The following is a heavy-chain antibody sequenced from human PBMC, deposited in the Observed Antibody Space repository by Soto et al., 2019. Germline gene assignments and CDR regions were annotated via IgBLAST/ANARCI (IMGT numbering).Heavy chain of an antibody. Sequence: ASVKVSCKTSGYTFTNHGINWVRQVPGQGLEWMGWINPYNANTNYAQKLQGRVTMTTDTSTSTAYMDLRSLTSDDTAVYYCARDRVAGIWGDAFDIWGKGTPVTVS. V-gene: IGHV1-18*04. CDR2: INPYNANT. CDR1: GYTFTNHG. D-gene: IGHD3-16*01. J-gene: IGHJ3*02. CDR3: ARDRVAGIWGDAFDI.